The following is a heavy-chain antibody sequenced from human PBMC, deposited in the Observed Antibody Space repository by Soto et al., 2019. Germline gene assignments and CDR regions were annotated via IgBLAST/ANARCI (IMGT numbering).Heavy chain of an antibody. CDR3: ARDLHRSSWYVSYYYYGMDV. V-gene: IGHV3-21*01. CDR1: GFTFSSYS. J-gene: IGHJ6*02. CDR2: ISSSISYI. D-gene: IGHD6-13*01. Sequence: GGSLRLSCAASGFTFSSYSMNWVRQAPGKGLEWVSSISSSISYIYYADSVKGRFTISRDNAKNSLYLQMNSLRAEDTAVYYCARDLHRSSWYVSYYYYGMDVWGQGTTVTVSS.